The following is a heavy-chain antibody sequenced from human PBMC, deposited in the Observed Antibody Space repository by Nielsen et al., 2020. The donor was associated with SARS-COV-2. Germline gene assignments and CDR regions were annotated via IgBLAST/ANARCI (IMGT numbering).Heavy chain of an antibody. CDR3: ARGRAGEAARVKYFDY. J-gene: IGHJ4*02. Sequence: SATLSLTCAVYGGSFRGYYWSWIRQPPGKGLEWIGEINHSGSTNYNPSLKSRVTISVDTSKHQFSLKLSSVTAAETAVYYCARGRAGEAARVKYFDYWGQGTLVTVSS. CDR2: INHSGST. V-gene: IGHV4-34*01. CDR1: GGSFRGYY. D-gene: IGHD6-6*01.